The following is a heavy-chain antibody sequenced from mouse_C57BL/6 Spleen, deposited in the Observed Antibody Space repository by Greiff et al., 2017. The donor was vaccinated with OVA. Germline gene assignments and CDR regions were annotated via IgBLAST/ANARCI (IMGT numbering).Heavy chain of an antibody. D-gene: IGHD1-1*01. V-gene: IGHV5-4*03. CDR3: ARNPTTVVPYVDY. J-gene: IGHJ2*01. CDR2: ISDGGSYT. Sequence: EVMLVESGGGLVKPGGSLTLSCAASGFTFSSYAMSWVRQTPEQRLEWVATISDGGSYTYYPDNVKGRFTISRDTAKNNLYLQMSHLKSEDTAMYYCARNPTTVVPYVDYWGQGTTLTVSS. CDR1: GFTFSSYA.